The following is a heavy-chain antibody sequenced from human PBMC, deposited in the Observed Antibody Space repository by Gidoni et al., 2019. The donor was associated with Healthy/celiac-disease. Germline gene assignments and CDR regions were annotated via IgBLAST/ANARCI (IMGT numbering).Heavy chain of an antibody. CDR1: GVTCSDYY. D-gene: IGHD3-10*01. CDR2: ISSSGSTI. Sequence: QVQLVESGGGLVKPGGSRRLSCAAAGVTCSDYYMSWFRQAPGKGLEWVSYISSSGSTIYYADSVKGRFTISRDNAKNSLYLQMNSLRAEDTAVYYCARDLEVRGESPFDYWGQGTLVTVSS. CDR3: ARDLEVRGESPFDY. V-gene: IGHV3-11*01. J-gene: IGHJ4*02.